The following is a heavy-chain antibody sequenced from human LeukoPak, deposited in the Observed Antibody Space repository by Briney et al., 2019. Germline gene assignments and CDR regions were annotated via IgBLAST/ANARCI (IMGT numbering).Heavy chain of an antibody. J-gene: IGHJ3*02. Sequence: GGSLRLSCAASGFTFGSYGMHWVRQAPGKGLEWVAVISYDGSNKYYADSVKGRFTISRDNSKNTLYLQMNSLRAEDTAVYYCAKPITIIVVVDAFDIWGQGTMVTVSS. CDR3: AKPITIIVVVDAFDI. V-gene: IGHV3-30*18. D-gene: IGHD3-22*01. CDR2: ISYDGSNK. CDR1: GFTFGSYG.